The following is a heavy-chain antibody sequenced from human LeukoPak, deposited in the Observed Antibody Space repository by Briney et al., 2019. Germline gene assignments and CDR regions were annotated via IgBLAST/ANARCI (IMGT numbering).Heavy chain of an antibody. CDR3: ARHYCSSTSCYTRGYYYMDV. Sequence: SETLSLTCTVSGGSISSYYWSWIRQPPGKGLEWIGYIYTSGSTNYNPSLKSRVTISVDTSKNQFSLKLSSVTAADTAVYYCARHYCSSTSCYTRGYYYMDVWGKGTTATVSS. CDR2: IYTSGST. J-gene: IGHJ6*03. D-gene: IGHD2-2*02. V-gene: IGHV4-4*09. CDR1: GGSISSYY.